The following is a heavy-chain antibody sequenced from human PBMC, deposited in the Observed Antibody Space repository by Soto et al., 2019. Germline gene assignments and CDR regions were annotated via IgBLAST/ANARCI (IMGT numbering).Heavy chain of an antibody. CDR3: AAPPPGYCSDIRCYSAFNY. J-gene: IGHJ4*02. Sequence: SVKVSCKASGGTFTTYSINWVRQAPGQGLEWMGRIIPKFNTANYAQRFQGRVTITADKSTNTAYMELSSLRSDDTAVYYCAAPPPGYCSDIRCYSAFNYWGQGSLVTVSS. D-gene: IGHD2-15*01. CDR1: GGTFTTYS. CDR2: IIPKFNTA. V-gene: IGHV1-69*08.